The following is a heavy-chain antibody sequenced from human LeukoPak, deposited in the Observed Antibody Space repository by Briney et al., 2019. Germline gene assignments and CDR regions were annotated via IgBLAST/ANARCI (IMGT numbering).Heavy chain of an antibody. D-gene: IGHD2-2*01. CDR3: ARDSVVPAATNALDY. CDR2: IIPIFGTA. CDR1: GGTFSSYA. J-gene: IGHJ4*02. Sequence: SVKVSCKASGGTFSSYAISWVRQAPGQGLEWMGGIIPIFGTANYAQKFQGRVTITADESTSTAYMELSSLRSEDTAVYYCARDSVVPAATNALDYWGQGTLVTVSS. V-gene: IGHV1-69*13.